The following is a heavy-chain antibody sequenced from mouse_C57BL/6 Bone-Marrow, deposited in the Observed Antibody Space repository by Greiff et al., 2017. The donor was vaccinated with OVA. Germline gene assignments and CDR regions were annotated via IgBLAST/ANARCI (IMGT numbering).Heavy chain of an antibody. CDR2: ISSGRITI. V-gene: IGHV5-17*01. Sequence: EVMLVESGGGLVKPGGSLKLSCAASGFNFSDYGMHWVRQAPEQGLEWVAYISSGRITIYYADTVKGRFTISRDNAKNTLFLQMTSLRSEDTAMYYCAMRNYSNFRYYAMDYGGQGTSVTVSS. J-gene: IGHJ4*01. CDR3: AMRNYSNFRYYAMDY. D-gene: IGHD2-5*01. CDR1: GFNFSDYG.